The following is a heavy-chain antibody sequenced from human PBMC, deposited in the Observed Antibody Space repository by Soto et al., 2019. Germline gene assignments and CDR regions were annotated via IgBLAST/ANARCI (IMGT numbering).Heavy chain of an antibody. V-gene: IGHV1-18*01. D-gene: IGHD5-18*01. CDR2: ISAYNGNT. CDR1: GYTFTSYG. J-gene: IGHJ6*03. Sequence: ASVKVSCKASGYTFTSYGISWVRQAPGQGLEWMGWISAYNGNTNYAQKLQGRVTITADKSTSTAYMELSSLRSEDTAVYYCASSPDTAMVTGYYYYYMDVWGKGTTVTVSS. CDR3: ASSPDTAMVTGYYYYYMDV.